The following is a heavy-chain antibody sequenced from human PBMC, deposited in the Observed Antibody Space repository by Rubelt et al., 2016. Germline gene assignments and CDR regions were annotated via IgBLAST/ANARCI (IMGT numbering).Heavy chain of an antibody. J-gene: IGHJ4*02. CDR1: GYTFTGYY. CDR2: INPNSGGT. Sequence: QVQLVQSGAEVKKPGASVKVSCKASGYTFTGYYMHWVRQAPGQGLEWMGWINPNSGGTNYAKKFQGRVTMPRDTSVSTAYMELSRLTSDDTAVYYCARGNSGYDYGLDYWGQGTLVTVSS. V-gene: IGHV1-2*02. D-gene: IGHD5-12*01. CDR3: ARGNSGYDYGLDY.